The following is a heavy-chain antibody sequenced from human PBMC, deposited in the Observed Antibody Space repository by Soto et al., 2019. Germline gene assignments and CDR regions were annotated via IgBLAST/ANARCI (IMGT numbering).Heavy chain of an antibody. D-gene: IGHD6-13*01. V-gene: IGHV4-34*01. CDR1: GESFSGYY. CDR2: INHSGST. CDR3: ARSYGSSWYMTFDY. Sequence: QVQLQQWGAGLLKPSETLSLTCAVYGESFSGYYWSWIRQPPGKGLEWIGEINHSGSTNYNPSLKSRVTISVDTSKNQFSLKLGSVTAADTAVYYCARSYGSSWYMTFDYWGQGTLVTVSS. J-gene: IGHJ4*02.